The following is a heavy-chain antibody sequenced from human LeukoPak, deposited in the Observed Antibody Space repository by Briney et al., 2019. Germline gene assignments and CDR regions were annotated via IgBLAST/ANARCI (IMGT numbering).Heavy chain of an antibody. Sequence: GASVKVSCKASGYTFTSYYMHWVRQAPGQGLEWMGIINPSGGSTSYAQKFQGRVTMTRDMSTSTVYMALSSLRSEDTAVYYRARDGSGSYYYFDYWGKGTLVTVSS. D-gene: IGHD3-10*01. CDR2: INPSGGST. CDR1: GYTFTSYY. CDR3: ARDGSGSYYYFDY. V-gene: IGHV1-46*01. J-gene: IGHJ4*02.